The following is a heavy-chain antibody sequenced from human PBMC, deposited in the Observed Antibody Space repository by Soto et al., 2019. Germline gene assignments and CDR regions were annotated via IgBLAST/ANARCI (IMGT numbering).Heavy chain of an antibody. J-gene: IGHJ6*02. V-gene: IGHV3-23*01. CDR1: GFTFNSYG. Sequence: GGSLRLSCTASGFTFNSYGMTWVRQAPGKGLEWVAGISGNGRKTYYADSVKGRFAVSRDNSKNTLFLHMNSLGAEDTAVYYCAKSLSTAVNYGLDVWGQGTSVTVSS. CDR3: AKSLSTAVNYGLDV. CDR2: ISGNGRKT. D-gene: IGHD2-2*01.